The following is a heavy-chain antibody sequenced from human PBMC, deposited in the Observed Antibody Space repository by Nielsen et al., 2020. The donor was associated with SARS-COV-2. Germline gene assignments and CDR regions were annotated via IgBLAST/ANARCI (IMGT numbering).Heavy chain of an antibody. CDR2: IKQDGSEK. Sequence: GGSLRLSCAASGFTFSSYGMHWVRQAPGKGLEWVANIKQDGSEKYYVDSVKGRFTISRDNAKNSLYLQMNSLRAEDTAVYYCAREVRFLEWFSPMDVWGQGTTVTVSS. D-gene: IGHD3-3*01. CDR3: AREVRFLEWFSPMDV. J-gene: IGHJ6*02. V-gene: IGHV3-7*01. CDR1: GFTFSSYG.